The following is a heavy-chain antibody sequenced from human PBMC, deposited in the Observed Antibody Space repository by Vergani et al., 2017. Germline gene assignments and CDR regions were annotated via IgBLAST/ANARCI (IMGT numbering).Heavy chain of an antibody. CDR2: IYYSGST. CDR1: GGSISSGGYY. Sequence: QVQLQESGPGLVKPSQTLSLTCTVSGGSISSGGYYWSWIRQHPGKGLEWIGYIYYSGSTYYNPSLKSRVTISVDTSKNQFSLKLSSVTAADTAVYYCARVEYSGYDFRGYFDFWGQGTLVTVSS. CDR3: ARVEYSGYDFRGYFDF. V-gene: IGHV4-31*03. D-gene: IGHD5-12*01. J-gene: IGHJ4*02.